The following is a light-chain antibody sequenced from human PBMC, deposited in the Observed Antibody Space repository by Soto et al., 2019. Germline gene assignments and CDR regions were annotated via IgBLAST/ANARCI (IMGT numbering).Light chain of an antibody. J-gene: IGKJ3*01. CDR2: MAS. CDR3: QQYGSYPFT. V-gene: IGKV1-5*03. Sequence: DIQMTQSPSTLSASVGDRVNITCRASQSISNWLAWYQKKPGKAPKLLVYMASTLEGGDPSRFSGSASGTEFTLTISSLQPDDFATYFCQQYGSYPFTFGPGTKVDIK. CDR1: QSISNW.